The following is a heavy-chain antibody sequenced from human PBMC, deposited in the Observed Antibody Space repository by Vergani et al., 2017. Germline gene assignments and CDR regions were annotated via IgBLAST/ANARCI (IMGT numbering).Heavy chain of an antibody. Sequence: QVQLQESGPGLVQPSETLSLTCTVPGGSLRSYYWSWIRQPPGKGLEWIGRIYTSGSTNYNPSLKSRVTMSVDTSKNQFSLKLSSVTAADTAVDYCARERHDYGGGSDAFDIWGQGTMVTVSS. CDR3: ARERHDYGGGSDAFDI. J-gene: IGHJ3*02. CDR2: IYTSGST. V-gene: IGHV4-4*07. D-gene: IGHD4-23*01. CDR1: GGSLRSYY.